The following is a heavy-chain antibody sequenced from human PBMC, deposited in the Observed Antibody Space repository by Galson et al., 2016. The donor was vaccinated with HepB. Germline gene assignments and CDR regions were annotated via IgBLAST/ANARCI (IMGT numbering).Heavy chain of an antibody. V-gene: IGHV1-18*04. J-gene: IGHJ6*03. CDR2: IRGYSGTT. CDR1: GYSFSSYG. CDR3: ARVRHKYYFYYMDV. Sequence: SVKVSCKASGYSFSSYGITWVRQSPGQGLQWMGSIRGYSGTTDDAQELQGRVPMTRDTSTSTAYMDLRSLTSYDTAVYYCARVRHKYYFYYMDVWGKGTTVTVSS. D-gene: IGHD3-16*01.